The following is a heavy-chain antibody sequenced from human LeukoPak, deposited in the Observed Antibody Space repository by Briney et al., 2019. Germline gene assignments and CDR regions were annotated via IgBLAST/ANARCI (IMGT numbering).Heavy chain of an antibody. Sequence: PGGSLRLSCAASGFTFSSYSMNWVRQAPGKGLEWVSYISSSNSTIYYADSVKGRFTISRDNAKNSLYLQMNSLRAEDTAVYYCARDRLLGYGGKEKLEGDAFDIWGQGTMVTVSS. V-gene: IGHV3-48*01. CDR2: ISSSNSTI. J-gene: IGHJ3*02. CDR3: ARDRLLGYGGKEKLEGDAFDI. D-gene: IGHD4-23*01. CDR1: GFTFSSYS.